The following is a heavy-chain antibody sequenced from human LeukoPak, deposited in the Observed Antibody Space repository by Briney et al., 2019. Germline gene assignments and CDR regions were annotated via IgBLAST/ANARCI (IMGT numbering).Heavy chain of an antibody. D-gene: IGHD5-18*01. Sequence: GESLKISCKGSGYSFTSYWIGWVRQMPGKGLEWMGIIYPGDSDTRYSPSFQGQVTISADRSINTAYLQWNSLKASDTAMYYCARHNGPDSGCSYDFSDYWGQGTLVTVSS. CDR3: ARHNGPDSGCSYDFSDY. CDR1: GYSFTSYW. J-gene: IGHJ4*02. V-gene: IGHV5-51*01. CDR2: IYPGDSDT.